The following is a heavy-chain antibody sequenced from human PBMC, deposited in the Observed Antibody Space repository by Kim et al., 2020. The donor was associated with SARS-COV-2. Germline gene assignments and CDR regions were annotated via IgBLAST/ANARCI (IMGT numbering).Heavy chain of an antibody. Sequence: GGSLRLSCAASGFIFRNFGIHWVRQAPGKGLEWVAFISNDGTFTTYADSVKGRFTISRDYGENTVYLQMDSLFAGDTALYYCARPSSSHFDVWCRGTLFSVSS. V-gene: IGHV3-33*01. CDR2: ISNDGTFT. J-gene: IGHJ4*02. CDR3: ARPSSSHFDV. CDR1: GFIFRNFG. D-gene: IGHD3-9*01.